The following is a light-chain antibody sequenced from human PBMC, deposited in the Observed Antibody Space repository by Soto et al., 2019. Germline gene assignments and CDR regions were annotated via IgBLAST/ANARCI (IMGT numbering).Light chain of an antibody. Sequence: DIPMTQSPSSVSASAGDRVTITCRASQGISNWLAWYQQQPGKAPKLLIYGASSLQSGVPSRFSGGGSGTHFTLIISSLQPEDFATYYCQQTNTFLPLTFGGGTKVEI. V-gene: IGKV1-12*01. CDR3: QQTNTFLPLT. CDR2: GAS. J-gene: IGKJ4*01. CDR1: QGISNW.